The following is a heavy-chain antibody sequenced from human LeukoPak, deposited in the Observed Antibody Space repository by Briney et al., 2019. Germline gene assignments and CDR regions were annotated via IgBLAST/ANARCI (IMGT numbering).Heavy chain of an antibody. CDR1: GYTFTGYY. V-gene: IGHV1-2*02. CDR3: ARARSILSPLSDY. Sequence: ASVKVSCKASGYTFTGYYMHWVRQAPGQGLEWMEWINPNSGGTNYAQKFQGRVTMTRDTSISTAYMELSRLRSDDTAVYYCARARSILSPLSDYWGQGTLVTVSS. CDR2: INPNSGGT. J-gene: IGHJ4*02.